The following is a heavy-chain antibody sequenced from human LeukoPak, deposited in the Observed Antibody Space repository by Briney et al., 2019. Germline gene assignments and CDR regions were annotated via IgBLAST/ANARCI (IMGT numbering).Heavy chain of an antibody. Sequence: ASVKVSCKASGYTFTGFHIHWVRHAPGQGLEWMGWIDPNSGGTNYAQKFQGWVTMSRDTSITTAYMDLTRLNFDDTAVYFCATYSNSWKTFDLWGQGTMVTVSS. CDR2: IDPNSGGT. D-gene: IGHD6-13*01. J-gene: IGHJ3*01. V-gene: IGHV1-2*04. CDR3: ATYSNSWKTFDL. CDR1: GYTFTGFH.